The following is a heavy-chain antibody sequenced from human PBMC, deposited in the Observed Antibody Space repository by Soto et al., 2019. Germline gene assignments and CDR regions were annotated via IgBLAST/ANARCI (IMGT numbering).Heavy chain of an antibody. Sequence: PSATLSLTCTVSGGSISANYWSWIRQSPGKGLEWIGYVYYSGSTVYNPSLKSRVSISADTSKNQFSLKLTSVTAADTAMYYCARVKLAGRGSFHYWGQGTLVTVSS. CDR3: ARVKLAGRGSFHY. CDR1: GGSISANY. V-gene: IGHV4-59*08. J-gene: IGHJ4*02. D-gene: IGHD3-3*02. CDR2: VYYSGST.